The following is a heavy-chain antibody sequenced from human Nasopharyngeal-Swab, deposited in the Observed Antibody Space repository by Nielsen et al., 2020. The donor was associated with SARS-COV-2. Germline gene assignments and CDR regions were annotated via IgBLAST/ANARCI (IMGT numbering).Heavy chain of an antibody. CDR3: ARGKSDIVVVPAAHRGWFDP. Sequence: WVRHAPGQGLEWMGGFIPIFGTANYAQKFQGRVTITADESTSTAYVELSSLRSEDTAVYYCARGKSDIVVVPAAHRGWFDPWGQGTLVTVSS. CDR2: FIPIFGTA. D-gene: IGHD2-2*01. J-gene: IGHJ5*02. V-gene: IGHV1-69*01.